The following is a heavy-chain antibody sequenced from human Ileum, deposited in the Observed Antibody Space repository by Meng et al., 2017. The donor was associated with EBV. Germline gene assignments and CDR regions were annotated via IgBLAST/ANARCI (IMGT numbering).Heavy chain of an antibody. CDR1: GYTFTVYN. V-gene: IGHV1-2*06. CDR3: ARYTGHLDP. Sequence: QVQLVQSGAEVKKPGASVKVSCKASGYTFTVYNMHWVRQAPGRGLEWMGRINPNSGGTNYAQKFQGRVTMTRDTFIITGYMELSRLRSVDTAVYYCARYTGHLDPWRQGTLVTVSS. D-gene: IGHD5-18*01. CDR2: INPNSGGT. J-gene: IGHJ5*02.